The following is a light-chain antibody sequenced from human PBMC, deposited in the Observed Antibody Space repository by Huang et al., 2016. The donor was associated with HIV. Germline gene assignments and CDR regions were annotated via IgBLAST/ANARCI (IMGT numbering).Light chain of an antibody. Sequence: DIQMTQSPSSLSASVGDRVSITCQASHDISNYLNWYQQKPGKAPKLLIYDASNLETGVPSRFSGSGSGTDCSFTISSLQPEDIATYYCQQYDGSLTFGGGTKVEV. CDR2: DAS. CDR1: HDISNY. J-gene: IGKJ4*01. CDR3: QQYDGSLT. V-gene: IGKV1-33*01.